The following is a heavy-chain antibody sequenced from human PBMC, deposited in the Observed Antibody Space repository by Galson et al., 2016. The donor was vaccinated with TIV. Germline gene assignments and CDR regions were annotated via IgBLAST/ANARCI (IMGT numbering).Heavy chain of an antibody. Sequence: SVKVSCKASGYTFSGYYIHWVRRAPGQRLEWMGWINPQSGDTNYAQKLQGRVTMTRDTSVATAYMELNRLTSDDTAVYYCARDLGDSDTLPFDYWGPGTLVTVSP. CDR2: INPQSGDT. CDR1: GYTFSGYY. CDR3: ARDLGDSDTLPFDY. D-gene: IGHD3-16*01. V-gene: IGHV1-2*02. J-gene: IGHJ4*02.